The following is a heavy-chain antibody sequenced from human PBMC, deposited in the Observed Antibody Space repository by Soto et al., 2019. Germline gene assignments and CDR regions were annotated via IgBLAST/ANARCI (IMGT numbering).Heavy chain of an antibody. CDR2: IHHIGST. D-gene: IGHD3-22*01. Sequence: SETLSLTCDVSGGSITNNNWWSWVRQPPGEGLEWIGDIHHIGSTNYNPSLKSRVTISVDRSKNQFSLKLSSVTAADTAVYYCARGYYDSSGYEFDYWGQGTLVTVSS. CDR1: GGSITNNNW. J-gene: IGHJ4*02. V-gene: IGHV4-4*02. CDR3: ARGYYDSSGYEFDY.